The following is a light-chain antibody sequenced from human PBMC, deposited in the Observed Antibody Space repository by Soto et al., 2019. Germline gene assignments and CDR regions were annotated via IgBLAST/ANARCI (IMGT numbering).Light chain of an antibody. J-gene: IGKJ2*01. V-gene: IGKV3-11*01. CDR3: QQRSYWPGT. CDR2: DAS. Sequence: EIVLTQSPATLSLSPGERATLCCRASQSVSNFLAWYQQKPGQAPRVIIYDASTRATGIPARFSGSGSGTDFTLTISSLEPEDFAVYYCQQRSYWPGTFGQGTKLEIK. CDR1: QSVSNF.